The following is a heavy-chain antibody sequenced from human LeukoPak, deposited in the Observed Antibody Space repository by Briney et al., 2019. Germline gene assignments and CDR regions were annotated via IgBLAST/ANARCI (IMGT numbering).Heavy chain of an antibody. CDR2: TNGRGITI. D-gene: IGHD2-2*01. J-gene: IGHJ3*01. CDR3: AGCRTISCYSAFDF. Sequence: GGSLRLSCAASGFTFSAYSMNWVRHTPGRGLEWVANTNGRGITIHYADSFRGRFTISRDNTKNSLNLQMNSLRVEDTAIYYCAGCRTISCYSAFDFWGQGTMVTVSS. V-gene: IGHV3-48*04. CDR1: GFTFSAYS.